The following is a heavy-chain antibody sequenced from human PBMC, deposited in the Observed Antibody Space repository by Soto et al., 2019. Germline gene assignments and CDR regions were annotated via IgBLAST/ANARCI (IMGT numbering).Heavy chain of an antibody. J-gene: IGHJ4*02. V-gene: IGHV3-23*01. Sequence: GGSLRLSCAASGFTFSSYAMSWVRQAPGKGLEWVSAISGSGGSTYYADSVKGRFTISRDNSKNTLYLQMNSLRAADTAVYYCAKAEEEAAAATLDYWGQGTLVTVSS. CDR2: ISGSGGST. D-gene: IGHD6-13*01. CDR3: AKAEEEAAAATLDY. CDR1: GFTFSSYA.